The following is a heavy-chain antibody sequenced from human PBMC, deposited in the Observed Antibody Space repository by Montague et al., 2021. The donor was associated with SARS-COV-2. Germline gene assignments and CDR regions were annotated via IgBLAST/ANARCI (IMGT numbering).Heavy chain of an antibody. CDR3: VGQLLFHYYGMDV. Sequence: SLSLSLSASGFPFSSYAMHWVRQAPGKGLEWVAVISYDGSNKYYADSVKGRFTISRDNSKNTLYLQMNSLRAEDTAVYYCVGQLLFHYYGMDVWGQGTTVTVSS. D-gene: IGHD2-2*01. CDR2: ISYDGSNK. CDR1: GFPFSSYA. J-gene: IGHJ6*02. V-gene: IGHV3-30*04.